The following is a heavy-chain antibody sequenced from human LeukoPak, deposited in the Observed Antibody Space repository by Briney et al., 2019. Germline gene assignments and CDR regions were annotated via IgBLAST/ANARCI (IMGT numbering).Heavy chain of an antibody. J-gene: IGHJ4*02. CDR1: GFTFSSYS. CDR3: ARDAPRGYSGSFDY. D-gene: IGHD5-12*01. Sequence: PGGSLRLSCAASGFTFSSYSMNWVRQAPGKGLEWVSSISSSSSYIYYADSVKGRFTISRDNAKNSLYLQMNSLRAEDTAVYYCARDAPRGYSGSFDYWGQGTLVTVSS. CDR2: ISSSSSYI. V-gene: IGHV3-21*01.